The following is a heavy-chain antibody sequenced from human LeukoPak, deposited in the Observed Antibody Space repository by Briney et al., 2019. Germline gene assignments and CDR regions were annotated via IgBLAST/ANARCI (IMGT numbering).Heavy chain of an antibody. CDR3: AREGCSGGSCYHNWFDP. Sequence: GGSLRLSCAASGFTFSSYWMSWVRQAPGKGLEWVANINQDGSEKYYVDSVKGRFTISRDNAKNSLCLQMNSLRAEDTAVYYCAREGCSGGSCYHNWFDPWGQGTLVTVSS. CDR1: GFTFSSYW. V-gene: IGHV3-7*01. J-gene: IGHJ5*02. CDR2: INQDGSEK. D-gene: IGHD2-15*01.